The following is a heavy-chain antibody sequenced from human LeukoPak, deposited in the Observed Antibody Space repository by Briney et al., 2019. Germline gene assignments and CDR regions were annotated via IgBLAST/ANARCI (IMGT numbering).Heavy chain of an antibody. D-gene: IGHD6-19*01. CDR2: IYSDGSIT. Sequence: GGSLRLSCAASGFTFSSYWMHWVRQAPGKGLVWVSRIYSDGSITNYADSVKGRFTISRDNANNTLYLQMNSLRAEDTAVYYCVRDLGSGWSPDYWGQGTLVTVSS. J-gene: IGHJ4*02. V-gene: IGHV3-74*01. CDR1: GFTFSSYW. CDR3: VRDLGSGWSPDY.